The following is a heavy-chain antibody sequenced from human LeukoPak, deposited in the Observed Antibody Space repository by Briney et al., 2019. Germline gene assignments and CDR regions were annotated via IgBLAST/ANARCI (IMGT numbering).Heavy chain of an antibody. CDR2: INIDGRDT. Sequence: PGGSLRLSCAASGFTLSNHWMYWVRQAPGKGLVWVSRINIDGRDTKYADSVKGRFIVSRDNAKNTLYLQIGSLRAEDTAIYYCIGSTGWVGPWGQGTLVTVSS. CDR1: GFTLSNHW. J-gene: IGHJ5*02. CDR3: IGSTGWVGP. D-gene: IGHD6-19*01. V-gene: IGHV3-74*01.